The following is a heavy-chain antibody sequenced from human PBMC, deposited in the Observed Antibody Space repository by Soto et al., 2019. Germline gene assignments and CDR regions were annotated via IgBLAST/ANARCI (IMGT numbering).Heavy chain of an antibody. V-gene: IGHV4-30-2*01. Sequence: SETLSLTCAVSGGSISSGGYSWSWIRQPPGKGLEWIGYIYHSGSTYYNPSLKSRVTISVDRSKNQFSLKLSSVTAADTAFYYCARVGYCSGGRCYQPFDPWGQGTLVTVSS. D-gene: IGHD2-15*01. J-gene: IGHJ5*02. CDR1: GGSISSGGYS. CDR3: ARVGYCSGGRCYQPFDP. CDR2: IYHSGST.